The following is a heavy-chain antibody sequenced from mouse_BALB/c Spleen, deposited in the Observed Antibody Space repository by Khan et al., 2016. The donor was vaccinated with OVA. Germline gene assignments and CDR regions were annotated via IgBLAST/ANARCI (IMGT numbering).Heavy chain of an antibody. J-gene: IGHJ1*01. CDR1: GYSFTNYG. CDR3: ASGGYWYFDV. V-gene: IGHV9-3-1*01. Sequence: QIQLVQSGPEVKKPGETVKISCKASGYSFTNYGMNWVRQAPGKGLKWMGWINPYTEEPTYANNFKERFTFSLETSPSTAYLQINNLKNEDTATYFWASGGYWYFDVWGAGTTVTVSS. D-gene: IGHD1-1*02. CDR2: INPYTEEP.